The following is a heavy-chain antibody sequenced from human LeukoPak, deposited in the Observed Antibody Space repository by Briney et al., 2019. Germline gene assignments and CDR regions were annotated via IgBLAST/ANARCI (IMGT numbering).Heavy chain of an antibody. J-gene: IGHJ5*02. CDR3: ARDYPSTNCSSTSCYTCWFDP. CDR2: ISYDGSNK. D-gene: IGHD2-2*02. CDR1: GFTFSSYA. Sequence: GGSLRLSCAASGFTFSSYAMHWVRQAPGKGLEWVAVISYDGSNKYYADSVKGRFTISRDNSKNTLYLQMNSLRAEDTAVYYCARDYPSTNCSSTSCYTCWFDPWGQGTLVTVSS. V-gene: IGHV3-30*04.